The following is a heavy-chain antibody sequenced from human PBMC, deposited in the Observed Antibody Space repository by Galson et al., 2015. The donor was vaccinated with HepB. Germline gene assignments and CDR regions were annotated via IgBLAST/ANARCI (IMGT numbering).Heavy chain of an antibody. D-gene: IGHD6-19*01. CDR1: GSTFSSYA. Sequence: SVKVSCKASGSTFSSYAISWVRQAPGQGLEWMGGIIPIFGTANYAQKFQGRVTITADESTSTAYMELSSLRSEDTAVYYCARDLCSGWYPLFDYYYLCGMDVWGQGTTVTVSS. J-gene: IGHJ6*02. V-gene: IGHV1-69*13. CDR3: ARDLCSGWYPLFDYYYLCGMDV. CDR2: IIPIFGTA.